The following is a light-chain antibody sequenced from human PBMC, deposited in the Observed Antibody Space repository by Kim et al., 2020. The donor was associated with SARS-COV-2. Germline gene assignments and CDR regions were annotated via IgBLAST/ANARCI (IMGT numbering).Light chain of an antibody. CDR3: QHYNNWPSWT. Sequence: EIVMTQSPAILSVSPGERATLSCRASQSVSSNLAWYQQKPGQAPRLLIYGASTRATGIPARFSGSGSGTEFTLTISSLQSEDFAVYYCQHYNNWPSWTFGQGTKVDIK. J-gene: IGKJ1*01. CDR2: GAS. CDR1: QSVSSN. V-gene: IGKV3-15*01.